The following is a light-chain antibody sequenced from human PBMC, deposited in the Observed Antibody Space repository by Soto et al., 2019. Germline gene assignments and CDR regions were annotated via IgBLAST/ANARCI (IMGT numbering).Light chain of an antibody. CDR2: GVF. V-gene: IGKV3-20*01. CDR1: QTGDSQY. CDR3: QHYGYHQWT. J-gene: IGKJ1*01. Sequence: EMILTQSPDTLSLSPGERATLSCRASQTGDSQYLAWYQQRPGQAPRLLMRGVFIRDAGIPDRFSGSGSETDFTLTISRLEPEDSAVYFCQHYGYHQWTFGQGTKVKIK.